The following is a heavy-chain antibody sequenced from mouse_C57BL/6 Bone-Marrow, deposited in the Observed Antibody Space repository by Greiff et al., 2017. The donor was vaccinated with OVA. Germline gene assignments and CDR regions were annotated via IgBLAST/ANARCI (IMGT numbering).Heavy chain of an antibody. V-gene: IGHV1-19*01. CDR3: ARDVIYDGNYRSWYFDF. J-gene: IGHJ1*03. D-gene: IGHD2-1*01. CDR2: INPYNGGT. Sequence: VQLQQSGPVLVKPGASVKMSCKASGYTFTDYYMNWVKQSHGKSLEWIGVINPYNGGTSYNQKFKGKATLTVAKSSSTAYMELNSLTSEASAVYYVARDVIYDGNYRSWYFDFWGKGTTVTVSS. CDR1: GYTFTDYY.